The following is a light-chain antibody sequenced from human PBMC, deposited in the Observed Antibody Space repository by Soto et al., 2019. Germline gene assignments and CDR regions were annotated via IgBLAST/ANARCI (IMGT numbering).Light chain of an antibody. J-gene: IGLJ2*01. CDR1: NIGSKS. CDR2: YDS. V-gene: IGLV3-21*04. Sequence: SYELTQPPSVSVAPGKTARITCGGNNIGSKSVHWYQQKTGQAPVLVIYYDSDRPSVIPERFSGSNSGNTATLTISRVEAGDEADYYCHVWDSSSDHVVFCGGTKLTVL. CDR3: HVWDSSSDHVV.